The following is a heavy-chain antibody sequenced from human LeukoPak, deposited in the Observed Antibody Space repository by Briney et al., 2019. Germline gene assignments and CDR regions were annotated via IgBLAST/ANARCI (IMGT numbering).Heavy chain of an antibody. CDR3: AREEIYYDSSGYLDY. CDR1: GFTFSNYA. CDR2: INWNGGST. V-gene: IGHV3-20*04. D-gene: IGHD3-22*01. J-gene: IGHJ4*02. Sequence: GGSLRLSCAAAGFTFSNYALTWVRHAPGKGLEWVSGINWNGGSTGYADSVKGRFTTSRDNAKNSLYLQMNSLRAEDTALYYCAREEIYYDSSGYLDYWGQGTLVTVSS.